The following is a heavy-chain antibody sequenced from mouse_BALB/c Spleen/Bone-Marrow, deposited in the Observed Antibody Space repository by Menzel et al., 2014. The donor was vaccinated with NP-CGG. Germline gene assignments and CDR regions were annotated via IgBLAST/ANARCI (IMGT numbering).Heavy chain of an antibody. CDR2: INPYYGST. Sequence: VQLQQSGPELVKPGASVKISCKASGYSFTDYIMLWVKQSHGKSLEWIGNINPYYGSTSYNLKFKGKATLTVDKSSSTAHMQLNSLTSEDSAVYYCARGPYYGNYFDVWGAGTTVTVSS. J-gene: IGHJ1*01. V-gene: IGHV1-39*01. CDR1: GYSFTDYI. CDR3: ARGPYYGNYFDV. D-gene: IGHD2-10*01.